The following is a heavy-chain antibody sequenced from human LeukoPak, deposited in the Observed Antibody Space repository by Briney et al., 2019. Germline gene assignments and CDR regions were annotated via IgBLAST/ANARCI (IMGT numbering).Heavy chain of an antibody. J-gene: IGHJ4*02. D-gene: IGHD2-15*01. Sequence: GGSLRLSCEASGFSFTSYEMNWVRQAPGKGLEWISSISSSGGSIQYTESVRGRFSISRDDAKNSLYLQMNSLRAEDTAVYYCARDPAGYCSGGSCYQYFDYWGQGTLVTVSS. V-gene: IGHV3-48*03. CDR1: GFSFTSYE. CDR3: ARDPAGYCSGGSCYQYFDY. CDR2: ISSSGGSI.